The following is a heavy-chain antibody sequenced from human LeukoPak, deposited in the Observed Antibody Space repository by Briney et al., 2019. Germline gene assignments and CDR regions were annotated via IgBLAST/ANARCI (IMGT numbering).Heavy chain of an antibody. Sequence: PGGSLRFSCAASGFTFSSYAMSWVRQAPGKGLEWVSAISGSGGSTYYADSVKGRFTISRDNSKNTLYLQMNSLRAEDTAVYYCATHPGSTIPPFDYWGQGTLVTVSS. CDR2: ISGSGGST. CDR1: GFTFSSYA. V-gene: IGHV3-23*01. CDR3: ATHPGSTIPPFDY. J-gene: IGHJ4*02. D-gene: IGHD1-26*01.